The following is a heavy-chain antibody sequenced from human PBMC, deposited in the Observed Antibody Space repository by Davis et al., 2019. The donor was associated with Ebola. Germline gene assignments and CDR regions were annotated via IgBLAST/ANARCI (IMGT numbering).Heavy chain of an antibody. CDR3: ARIAVAGTVPFDY. J-gene: IGHJ4*02. Sequence: MPSETLSLTCSVSGYSINSGYYWGWIRQPPGKGLEWIGNIYRSGSTYYNPSLKSRVTLSVDRSKNQFSLKLSSVTAADTAVYYCARIAVAGTVPFDYWGQGTLVTVSS. V-gene: IGHV4-38-2*01. CDR1: GYSINSGYY. D-gene: IGHD6-19*01. CDR2: IYRSGST.